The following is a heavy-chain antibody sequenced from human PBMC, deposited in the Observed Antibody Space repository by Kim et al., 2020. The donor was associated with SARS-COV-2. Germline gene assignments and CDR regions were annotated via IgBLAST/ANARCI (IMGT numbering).Heavy chain of an antibody. V-gene: IGHV5-51*01. J-gene: IGHJ4*02. D-gene: IGHD6-13*01. Sequence: FQGQVTISADKSISTAYLQWSSLKASDTAMYYCARQVGIAAAGTYYFDYWGQGTLVTVSS. CDR3: ARQVGIAAAGTYYFDY.